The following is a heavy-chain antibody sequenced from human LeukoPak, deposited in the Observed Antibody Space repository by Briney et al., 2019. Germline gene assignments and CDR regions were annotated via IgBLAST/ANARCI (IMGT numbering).Heavy chain of an antibody. CDR1: GGSISSYY. CDR2: IYTSGST. D-gene: IGHD1-20*01. V-gene: IGHV4-4*07. J-gene: IGHJ6*03. Sequence: SETLSLTCTVSGGSISSYYWSWIRQPAGKGLEWIGRIYTSGSTNYNPSLKSRVTMSVDTSKNQFSLKLSSVTAADTAVYYCARVGKGITGTPRSGDYYYMDVWGKGTTVTVSS. CDR3: ARVGKGITGTPRSGDYYYMDV.